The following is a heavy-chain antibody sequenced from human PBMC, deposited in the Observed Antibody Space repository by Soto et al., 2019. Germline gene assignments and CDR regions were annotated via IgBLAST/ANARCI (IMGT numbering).Heavy chain of an antibody. J-gene: IGHJ5*01. CDR3: ARGGSRMYSSGWYDS. V-gene: IGHV4-34*01. CDR2: INHSGST. Sequence: QVQLQQWGAGLLKPSETLSLTCAVYGGSFSGYYWSWIRQPPGKGLEWIGEINHSGSTNYNPSLKIRFTISVDTSKNPFSLKLSSVTAADTAVYYCARGGSRMYSSGWYDSWGQGTLVSVSS. D-gene: IGHD6-19*01. CDR1: GGSFSGYY.